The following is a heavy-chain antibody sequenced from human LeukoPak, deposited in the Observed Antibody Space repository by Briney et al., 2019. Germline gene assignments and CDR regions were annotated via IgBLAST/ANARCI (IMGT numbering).Heavy chain of an antibody. CDR3: ATGRSIRYFDY. Sequence: SETLSLTCTVSGVSIFSSYWNWVRQPPGKGLEWIGYVHYSGNTNYNPSLKSRVTISVDTSKSQFSLKLSSATAADTAVYYCATGRSIRYFDYWGQGTLLTVSS. J-gene: IGHJ4*02. D-gene: IGHD3-9*01. V-gene: IGHV4-59*12. CDR1: GVSIFSSY. CDR2: VHYSGNT.